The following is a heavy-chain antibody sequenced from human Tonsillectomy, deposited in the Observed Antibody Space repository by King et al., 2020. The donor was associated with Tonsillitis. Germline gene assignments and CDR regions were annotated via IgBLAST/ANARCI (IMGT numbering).Heavy chain of an antibody. D-gene: IGHD7-27*01. CDR3: AKDQKLGRFDS. V-gene: IGHV3-30*02. Sequence: VQLVESGGGVVQSGGSLRLSCAASGFTFSTYGMHWVRQAPGKGLEWVAFIRSDGSNKYYADSVKGRFTISRDSSKNTLYLQMNSLRAEDTALYYCAKDQKLGRFDSWGQGTLVTVSS. J-gene: IGHJ4*02. CDR1: GFTFSTYG. CDR2: IRSDGSNK.